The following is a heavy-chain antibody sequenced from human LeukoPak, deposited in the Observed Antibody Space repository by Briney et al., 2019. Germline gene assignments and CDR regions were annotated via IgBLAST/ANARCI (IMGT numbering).Heavy chain of an antibody. V-gene: IGHV3-23*01. J-gene: IGHJ4*02. CDR3: AKSAVDTAMYYFDY. Sequence: PGGSLRLSCVGSGFTFRSHAMSWVRQAPEKGLEFVSGIYENGGTTYYADSVKGRFTISRDNSKNTLYLQMNSLRAEDTAVYYCAKSAVDTAMYYFDYWGQGTLVTVSS. CDR2: IYENGGTT. CDR1: GFTFRSHA. D-gene: IGHD5-18*01.